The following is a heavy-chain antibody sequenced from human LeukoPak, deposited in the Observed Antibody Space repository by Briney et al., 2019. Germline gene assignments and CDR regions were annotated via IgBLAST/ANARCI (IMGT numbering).Heavy chain of an antibody. Sequence: GGSLRLSCTTSGFTFSNYAMSWVRQAPGKGLEWVSGINGRGDSTVYADAVKGRFTISRDNFKSTLYLQMNGLRVEDTAGYYCAKDQGSGHGAYTWGTFDFWGLETLVTVSS. J-gene: IGHJ4*01. CDR2: INGRGDST. CDR3: AKDQGSGHGAYTWGTFDF. CDR1: GFTFSNYA. D-gene: IGHD4/OR15-4a*01. V-gene: IGHV3-23*01.